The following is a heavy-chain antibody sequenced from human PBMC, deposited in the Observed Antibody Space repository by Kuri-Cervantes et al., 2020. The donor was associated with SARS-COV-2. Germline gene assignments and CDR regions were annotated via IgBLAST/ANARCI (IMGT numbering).Heavy chain of an antibody. CDR1: GYTFTSYG. CDR2: MNPNSGNT. J-gene: IGHJ5*02. V-gene: IGHV1-8*02. D-gene: IGHD3-3*01. CDR3: ARGPAFSLRPIITIFGVVRPYNWFDP. Sequence: ASVKVSCKASGYTFTSYGISWVRQATGQGLEWMGWMNPNSGNTGYAQKFQGRVAMTRNTSIRTAYMELSSLRSEDTAVYYCARGPAFSLRPIITIFGVVRPYNWFDPWGQGTLVTVSS.